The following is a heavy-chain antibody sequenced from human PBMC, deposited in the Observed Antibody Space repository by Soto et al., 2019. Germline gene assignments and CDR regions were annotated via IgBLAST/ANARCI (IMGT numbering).Heavy chain of an antibody. CDR3: ARDWRRSMVHV. D-gene: IGHD3-10*01. CDR2: ISYDGSNK. Sequence: GGSLRLSCAASGLTFSSYAMHWVRQAPGKGLEWVAVISYDGSNKYYADSVKGRFTISRDNSKNTLYLQMNSLRAEDTAVYYCARDWRRSMVHVWGKGTLVTVSS. CDR1: GLTFSSYA. J-gene: IGHJ4*02. V-gene: IGHV3-30-3*01.